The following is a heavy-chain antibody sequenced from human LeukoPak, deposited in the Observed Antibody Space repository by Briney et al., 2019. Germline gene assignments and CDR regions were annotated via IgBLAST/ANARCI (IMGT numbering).Heavy chain of an antibody. V-gene: IGHV4-34*01. J-gene: IGHJ4*02. CDR2: INHSGST. D-gene: IGHD5-18*01. Sequence: ASETLSLTCAVYGGSFSGYYWSWIRQPPGKGLEWIGEINHSGSTNYNPSLKSRVTISVDTSKNQFSLNLSSVTAADTAVYYCAREIGYSYYFDFWGPGTLVTVSS. CDR3: AREIGYSYYFDF. CDR1: GGSFSGYY.